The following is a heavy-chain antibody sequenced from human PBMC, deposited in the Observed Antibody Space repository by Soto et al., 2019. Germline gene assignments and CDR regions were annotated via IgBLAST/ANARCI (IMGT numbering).Heavy chain of an antibody. CDR2: ISGSGGST. CDR3: AKDLGGGSGSRRDPRPPLYGMDV. CDR1: GFTFSGYA. D-gene: IGHD3-10*01. Sequence: TVVSQRLSWTASGFTFSGYAMSWVRHAPGKGLEWVSVISGSGGSTYYADSVKGRFTISRDNSKNTLYLQMNSLRAEDTAVYYCAKDLGGGSGSRRDPRPPLYGMDVWGQGTTVPVSS. J-gene: IGHJ6*02. V-gene: IGHV3-23*01.